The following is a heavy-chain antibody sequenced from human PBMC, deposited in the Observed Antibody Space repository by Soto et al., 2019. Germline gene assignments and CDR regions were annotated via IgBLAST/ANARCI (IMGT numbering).Heavy chain of an antibody. CDR3: ARIRSYPPDLFDY. CDR2: IYYSGST. V-gene: IGHV4-59*01. J-gene: IGHJ4*02. Sequence: SSETLSLTCTVSGGSISSYYWSWIRQPPGKGLEWIGYIYYSGSTNYNPSLKSRVTISVDTSKNQFSLKLSSVTAADTAVYYCARIRSYPPDLFDYWGQGTLVSVSS. D-gene: IGHD3-16*02. CDR1: GGSISSYY.